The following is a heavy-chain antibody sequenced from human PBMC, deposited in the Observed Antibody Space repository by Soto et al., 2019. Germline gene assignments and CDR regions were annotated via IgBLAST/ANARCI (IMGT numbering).Heavy chain of an antibody. CDR1: GFTFDDYA. CDR3: AKAVGVRGVQPFDP. D-gene: IGHD3-10*01. V-gene: IGHV3-9*01. J-gene: IGHJ5*02. CDR2: ISWNSGSI. Sequence: EVQLVESGGGLVQPGRSLRLSCAASGFTFDDYAMHWVRQAPGKGLEWVSGISWNSGSIGYADSVKGRFTISRDNAKNSLYLQMNSLRAEDTALYYCAKAVGVRGVQPFDPWGQGTLVTVSS.